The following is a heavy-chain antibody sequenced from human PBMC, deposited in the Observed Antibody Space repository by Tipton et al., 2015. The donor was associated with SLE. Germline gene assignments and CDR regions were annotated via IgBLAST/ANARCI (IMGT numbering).Heavy chain of an antibody. V-gene: IGHV4-31*03. J-gene: IGHJ6*03. CDR3: ARAGAGYYYYSYMDV. Sequence: TLSLTCTVSGGPISSGGYYWTWIRQLPGKGLEWIGYIYYSGNTYYNPSLGSRLTISVDTSKDQFSLRLTSVTAADTAVYYCARAGAGYYYYSYMDVWGKGTTLTVSS. CDR2: IYYSGNT. CDR1: GGPISSGGYY.